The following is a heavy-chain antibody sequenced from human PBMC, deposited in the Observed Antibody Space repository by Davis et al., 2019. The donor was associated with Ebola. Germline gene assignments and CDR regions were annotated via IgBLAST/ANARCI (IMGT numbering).Heavy chain of an antibody. D-gene: IGHD2/OR15-2a*01. J-gene: IGHJ4*02. CDR1: GYTFSGDY. CDR3: ARGRRVEALLSDY. Sequence: ASVKVSCKASGYTFSGDYMHWVRQAPGQGLEWMGWINPKSGGTNYAEKFQGRVTMTRDMSINTAYMELNGLRSDDTAVYYCARGRRVEALLSDYWGQGTLVTVSS. CDR2: INPKSGGT. V-gene: IGHV1-2*02.